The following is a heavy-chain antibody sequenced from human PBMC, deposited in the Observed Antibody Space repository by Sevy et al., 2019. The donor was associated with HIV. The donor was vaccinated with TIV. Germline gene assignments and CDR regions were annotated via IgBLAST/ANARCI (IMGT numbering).Heavy chain of an antibody. Sequence: GGSLRLSCAASGFSLSSSWMAWVRQAPGRGLEYVAIIKDDGSDKNYVDSVRGRFTISRDNAKNSLYLQMNSLRAEDTAVYYRARDWGYSVDYWGQGTMVTVSS. CDR2: IKDDGSDK. J-gene: IGHJ4*02. CDR3: ARDWGYSVDY. V-gene: IGHV3-7*03. D-gene: IGHD5-12*01. CDR1: GFSLSSSW.